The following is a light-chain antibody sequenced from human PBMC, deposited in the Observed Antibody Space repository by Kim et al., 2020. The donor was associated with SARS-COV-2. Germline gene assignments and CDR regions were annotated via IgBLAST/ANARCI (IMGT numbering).Light chain of an antibody. J-gene: IGLJ1*01. CDR1: KLGDKY. CDR2: QDT. V-gene: IGLV3-1*01. Sequence: VCPGQTASITCSGDKLGDKYACWYQQKPGQSPVLVIYQDTKRPSGIPERFSGSNSGNTATLTISGTQAMDEADYYCQAWDSSTVVFGTGTKVTVL. CDR3: QAWDSSTVV.